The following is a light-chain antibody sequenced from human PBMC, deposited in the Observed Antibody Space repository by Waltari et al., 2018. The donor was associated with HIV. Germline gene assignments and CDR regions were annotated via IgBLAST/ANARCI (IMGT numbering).Light chain of an antibody. CDR2: GNS. J-gene: IGLJ3*02. CDR3: QSYDSSLSGSGV. V-gene: IGLV1-40*01. Sequence: QSVLTQPPSVSGAPGQRVTISCTGSSSNIGAGYDVHWYQQLPGTAPKLLIYGNSNRPSGFPDRFSGSKSSTSASLAITGLQAEDEADYYCQSYDSSLSGSGVFGGGTKLTVL. CDR1: SSNIGAGYD.